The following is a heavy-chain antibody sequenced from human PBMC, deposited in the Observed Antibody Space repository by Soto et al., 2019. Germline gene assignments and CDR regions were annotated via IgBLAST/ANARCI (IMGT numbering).Heavy chain of an antibody. J-gene: IGHJ6*03. CDR2: INPNSGGT. CDR1: GYTFAWFY. D-gene: IGHD5-12*01. V-gene: IGHV1-2*04. Sequence: ASVKVSCKASGYTFAWFYMHGVRQAPGQGLEWIGWINPNSGGTNYAQKFQGWVTMTRDTSISTAYMELSRLRSDDTAVYYCARGGVATTTYYYYYYYMDVWGKGTTVTVSS. CDR3: ARGGVATTTYYYYYYYMDV.